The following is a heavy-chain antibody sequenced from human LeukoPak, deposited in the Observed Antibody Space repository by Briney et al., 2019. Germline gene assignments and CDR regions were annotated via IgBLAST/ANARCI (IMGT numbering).Heavy chain of an antibody. V-gene: IGHV3-23*01. J-gene: IGHJ6*02. CDR2: ISGSGGST. CDR1: GFTFSSYA. D-gene: IGHD6-13*01. CDR3: AKSHLADSSSWYGPSLYYYYYYGMDV. Sequence: GGSLRLSCAASGFTFSSYAMSWVRQAPGKGLEWVSAISGSGGSTYYADSVKGRFTISRDNSKNTLYLQMNSLRAEDTAVYYCAKSHLADSSSWYGPSLYYYYYYGMDVWGQGTTATVSS.